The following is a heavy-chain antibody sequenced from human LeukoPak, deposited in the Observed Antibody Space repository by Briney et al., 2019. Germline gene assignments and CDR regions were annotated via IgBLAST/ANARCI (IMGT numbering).Heavy chain of an antibody. CDR1: GYTFTGYY. Sequence: ASVKVSCKASGYTFTGYYMHWVRQAPGQGLEWMGWINPNSDGTNYAQKFQGRVTMTRDTSISTAYMELSRLRSDDTAVYYCARVEMSGYSGYRPLIYYYYYMDVWGKGTTVTVSS. CDR2: INPNSDGT. V-gene: IGHV1-2*02. CDR3: ARVEMSGYSGYRPLIYYYYYMDV. J-gene: IGHJ6*03. D-gene: IGHD5-12*01.